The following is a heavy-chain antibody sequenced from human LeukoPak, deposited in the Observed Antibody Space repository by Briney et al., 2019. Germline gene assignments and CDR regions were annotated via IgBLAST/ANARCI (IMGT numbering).Heavy chain of an antibody. CDR2: ISPTSEST. V-gene: IGHV3-23*01. J-gene: IGHJ4*02. CDR3: ARDAGGAWSFNY. Sequence: GGSLRLSCAASGLAFSSSYMTWVRQAPGRGLEWVSIISPTSESTHYADSVKGRFTISRDNSKNTLTLEMINLRADDTATYSCARDAGGAWSFNYWGQGSRVIVSS. D-gene: IGHD6-19*01. CDR1: GLAFSSSY.